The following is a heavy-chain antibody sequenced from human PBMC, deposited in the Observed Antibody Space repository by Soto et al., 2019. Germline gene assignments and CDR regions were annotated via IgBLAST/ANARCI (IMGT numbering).Heavy chain of an antibody. CDR3: ARDRGLIVRGVSGDAFDI. D-gene: IGHD3-10*01. CDR2: INSDGSST. J-gene: IGHJ3*02. CDR1: GFTFSSYW. Sequence: GSLRLSCAASGFTFSSYWMHWVRQAPGKGLVWVSRINSDGSSTSYADSVKGRFTISRDNAKNTLYLQMNSLRAEDTAVSYCARDRGLIVRGVSGDAFDIWGQGTMVTVSS. V-gene: IGHV3-74*01.